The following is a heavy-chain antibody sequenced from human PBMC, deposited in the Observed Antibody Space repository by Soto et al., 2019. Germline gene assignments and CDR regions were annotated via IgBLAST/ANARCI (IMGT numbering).Heavy chain of an antibody. J-gene: IGHJ4*02. CDR2: ISWNSGSI. CDR3: AKGPGSGWYGAYYFDY. CDR1: GFTFDDYA. D-gene: IGHD6-19*01. Sequence: ESGGGLVQPGRSLRLSCAASGFTFDDYAMHWVRQAPGKGLEWVSGISWNSGSIGYADSVKGRFTISRDNAKNSLYLKMNSLRAEDTALYYCAKGPGSGWYGAYYFDYWGQGTLVTVSS. V-gene: IGHV3-9*01.